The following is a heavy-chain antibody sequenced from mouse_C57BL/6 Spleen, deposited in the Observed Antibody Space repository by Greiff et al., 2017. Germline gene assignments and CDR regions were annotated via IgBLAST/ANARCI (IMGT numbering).Heavy chain of an antibody. V-gene: IGHV14-4*01. CDR1: GFNIKDDY. D-gene: IGHD3-2*02. CDR3: TQTAQAMDYFDY. J-gene: IGHJ2*01. CDR2: IDPENGDT. Sequence: EVQLQQSGAELVRPGASVKLSCTASGFNIKDDYMHWVKQRPEQGLEWIGWIDPENGDTEYASKFQGKATITADTSSNTAYLQLSSLTSEDTAVYDVTQTAQAMDYFDYWGQGTTLTVSS.